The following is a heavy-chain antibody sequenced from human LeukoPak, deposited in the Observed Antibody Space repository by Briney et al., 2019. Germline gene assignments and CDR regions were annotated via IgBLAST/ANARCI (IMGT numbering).Heavy chain of an antibody. D-gene: IGHD6-19*01. V-gene: IGHV4-30-4*01. Sequence: SQTLSLTCTVSGGSISSGDYYWSWIRQPPGTGLEWIGYIYYSGSTYYNPSLKSRVTISVDTSKNQFSLKLSSVTPEDTAVYYCAREGHGIAVAGTRWFDPWGQGTLVTVSS. J-gene: IGHJ5*02. CDR1: GGSISSGDYY. CDR3: AREGHGIAVAGTRWFDP. CDR2: IYYSGST.